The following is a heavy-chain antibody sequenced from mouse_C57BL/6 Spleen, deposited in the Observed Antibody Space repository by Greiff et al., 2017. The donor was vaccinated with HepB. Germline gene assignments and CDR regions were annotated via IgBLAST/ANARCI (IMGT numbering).Heavy chain of an antibody. CDR1: GYTFTDYN. CDR2: INPNNGGT. CDR3: ARWGYSNPYAMDY. D-gene: IGHD2-5*01. J-gene: IGHJ4*01. Sequence: VQLQQSGPELVKPGASVKIPCKASGYTFTDYNMDWVKQSHGKSLEWIGDINPNNGGTIYNQKFKGKATLTVDKSSSTAYMELHSLTSEDTAVFYCARWGYSNPYAMDYWGQGTSVTVSS. V-gene: IGHV1-18*01.